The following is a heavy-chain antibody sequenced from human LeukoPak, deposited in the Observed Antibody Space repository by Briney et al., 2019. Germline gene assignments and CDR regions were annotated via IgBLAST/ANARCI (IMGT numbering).Heavy chain of an antibody. D-gene: IGHD2-8*01. CDR3: AKGRDSYAILDY. V-gene: IGHV3-23*01. J-gene: IGHJ4*02. CDR2: ISGSGGST. Sequence: PGGSLRLSCAASGFTFSIYAMSWVRQAPGKGLEWVSAISGSGGSTYYANSVKGRFTISRDNYKSTLYLQMSSLRAEDTAVYYCAKGRDSYAILDYWGQGTLVTVSS. CDR1: GFTFSIYA.